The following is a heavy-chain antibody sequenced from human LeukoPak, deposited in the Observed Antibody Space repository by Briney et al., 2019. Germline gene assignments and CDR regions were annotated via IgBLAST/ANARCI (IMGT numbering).Heavy chain of an antibody. D-gene: IGHD1-1*01. Sequence: PGGSLRLSCAASGFTFGSYWMSWVRQAPGKGLEWVANIKEDGSVKNYVDSVKGRFTISRDNSKNTLYLQMNSLRAEDTAVYYCARAPGYGAAYYFDYWGQGTLVTVSS. V-gene: IGHV3-7*01. CDR3: ARAPGYGAAYYFDY. CDR2: IKEDGSVK. J-gene: IGHJ4*02. CDR1: GFTFGSYW.